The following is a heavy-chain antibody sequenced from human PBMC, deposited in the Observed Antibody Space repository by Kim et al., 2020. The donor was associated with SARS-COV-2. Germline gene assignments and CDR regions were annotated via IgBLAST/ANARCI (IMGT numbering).Heavy chain of an antibody. J-gene: IGHJ3*02. D-gene: IGHD3-22*01. Sequence: GGSLRLSCAASGFTFSSYGMHWVRQAPGKGLEWVAVIWYDGSNKYYADSVKGRFTISRDNSKNTLYLQMNSLRAEDTAVYYCAIRHYDSSGYYAFDIWGQGTMVTVSS. CDR2: IWYDGSNK. CDR1: GFTFSSYG. CDR3: AIRHYDSSGYYAFDI. V-gene: IGHV3-33*01.